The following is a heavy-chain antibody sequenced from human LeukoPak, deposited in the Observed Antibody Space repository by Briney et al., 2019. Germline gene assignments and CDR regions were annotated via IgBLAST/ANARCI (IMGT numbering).Heavy chain of an antibody. J-gene: IGHJ4*02. V-gene: IGHV3-33*01. CDR2: IWYDGSNK. Sequence: PGGSLRLSCAASGFTFSSYGMPWVRQAPGKGLEWVAVIWYDGSNKYYADSVKGRFTISRDNSKNTLYLQMNSLRAEDTAVYYCARAPVYSSSWYPYFDYWGQGTLVTVSS. CDR3: ARAPVYSSSWYPYFDY. CDR1: GFTFSSYG. D-gene: IGHD6-13*01.